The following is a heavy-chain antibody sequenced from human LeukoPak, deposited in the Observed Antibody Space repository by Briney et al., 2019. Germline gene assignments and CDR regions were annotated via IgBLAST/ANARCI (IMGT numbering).Heavy chain of an antibody. CDR2: INGSGGRT. CDR1: GFTFSSYG. J-gene: IGHJ3*02. CDR3: ARDKGRITITAPKDAFDI. D-gene: IGHD6-6*01. Sequence: GGSLRLSCAASGFTFSSYGMSWVRQAPGKGLEWVSTINGSGGRTYYADSVKGRFTISRDNSNNMLYLQMYSLRAEDTAIYFCARDKGRITITAPKDAFDIWGQGTMVTVSS. V-gene: IGHV3-23*01.